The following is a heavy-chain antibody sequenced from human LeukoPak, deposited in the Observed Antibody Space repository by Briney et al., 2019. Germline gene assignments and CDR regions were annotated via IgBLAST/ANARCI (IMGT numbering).Heavy chain of an antibody. V-gene: IGHV3-48*02. Sequence: AGGSLRLSCVASGFTFSTYPMNWVHQAPGKGLEWISSISSSSGTIYYADSVKGRFTISRDNAKNSLYLQLNSLRDEDTAVYYCASQSRYCSGGSCFPLFDYWSQGTLVTVSS. J-gene: IGHJ4*02. CDR1: GFTFSTYP. CDR2: ISSSSGTI. CDR3: ASQSRYCSGGSCFPLFDY. D-gene: IGHD2-15*01.